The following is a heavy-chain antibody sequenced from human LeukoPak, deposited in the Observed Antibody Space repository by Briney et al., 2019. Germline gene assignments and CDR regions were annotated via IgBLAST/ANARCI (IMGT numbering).Heavy chain of an antibody. J-gene: IGHJ4*02. D-gene: IGHD3-22*01. CDR2: IYTSGST. V-gene: IGHV4-4*07. Sequence: PSETLSLTCTVSGGSISSYYWSWIRQPAGKGLEWIGGIYTSGSTNYNPSLKSRVTISVDKSKNQFSLKLSSVTAADTAVYYCARDEPYYYDSSGYYTYYFDHWGQGTLVTVSS. CDR1: GGSISSYY. CDR3: ARDEPYYYDSSGYYTYYFDH.